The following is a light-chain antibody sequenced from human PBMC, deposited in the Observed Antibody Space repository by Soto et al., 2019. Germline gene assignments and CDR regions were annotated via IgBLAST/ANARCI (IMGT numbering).Light chain of an antibody. V-gene: IGLV1-47*02. Sequence: QSVLTQPPSASGTPGQRVTISCSGSSSNIKSNYVYWYQQLPGTAPKLIIYSTNQRPSGVPDRFSASKSGTSASLAISGLRSEDEADYYCAAWDDSLSGHVVFGGGTQLTVL. CDR1: SSNIKSNY. CDR3: AAWDDSLSGHVV. J-gene: IGLJ2*01. CDR2: STN.